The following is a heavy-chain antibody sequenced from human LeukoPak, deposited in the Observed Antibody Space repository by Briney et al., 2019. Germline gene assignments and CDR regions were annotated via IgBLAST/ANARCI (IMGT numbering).Heavy chain of an antibody. CDR1: GGSVSSTNW. CDR2: AHLDGRT. V-gene: IGHV4-4*02. J-gene: IGHJ4*02. Sequence: LRETLSLTCGVSGGSVSSTNWWTWIRQPPGKGLEWIGEAHLDGRTNFNPSLKSRLTMSVDLSENHVSLKLTSVTAADTAVYYCAREGGFYRPLDYSGQGTLVTVSS. CDR3: AREGGFYRPLDY. D-gene: IGHD6-25*01.